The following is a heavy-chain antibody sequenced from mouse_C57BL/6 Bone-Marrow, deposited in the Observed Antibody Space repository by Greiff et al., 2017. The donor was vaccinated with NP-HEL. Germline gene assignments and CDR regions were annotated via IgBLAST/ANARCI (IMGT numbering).Heavy chain of an antibody. D-gene: IGHD2-4*01. Sequence: QVQLQQSGPGLVQPSQSLSITCTVSGFSLTSYGVHWVRQPPGKGLEWLGVIWSGGSTDYNAAFISRLSISKDNSKSQVFFKMNSLQADDTAIYYCAKNAYYDYGGYFDVWGTGTTVTVSS. CDR3: AKNAYYDYGGYFDV. V-gene: IGHV2-4*01. J-gene: IGHJ1*03. CDR1: GFSLTSYG. CDR2: IWSGGST.